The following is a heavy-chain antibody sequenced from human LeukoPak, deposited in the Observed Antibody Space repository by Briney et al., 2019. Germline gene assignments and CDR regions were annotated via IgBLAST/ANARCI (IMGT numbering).Heavy chain of an antibody. Sequence: GGSLRLSCAASGFTFSSYAMSWVRQAPGKGLEWVSGISGSGGSTYYADSVKGRFTISRDNSKKTLYLQMNSLRAAATAIYYCAKAQWYYYGSGTHWDYWGQGTLVAVSS. V-gene: IGHV3-23*01. CDR1: GFTFSSYA. D-gene: IGHD3-10*01. CDR3: AKAQWYYYGSGTHWDY. J-gene: IGHJ4*02. CDR2: ISGSGGST.